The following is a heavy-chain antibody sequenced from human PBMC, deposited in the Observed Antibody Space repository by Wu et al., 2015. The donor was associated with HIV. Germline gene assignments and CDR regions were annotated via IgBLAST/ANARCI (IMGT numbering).Heavy chain of an antibody. CDR3: ARDKHTFYFGPGSHDYYYYFAMDI. V-gene: IGHV1-46*01. Sequence: EQSGAEVRKPGASVNISCKTSGYTFTTYNLHWVRQAPGQGLEWMGVINPSDGTTAYAQIFQGRVTLTRDPSTSTFYMELSSLRSHDTAIYYCARDKHTFYFGPGSHDYYYYFAMDIWGQGPRSSSP. D-gene: IGHD3-10*01. CDR1: GYTFTTYN. CDR2: INPSDGTT. J-gene: IGHJ6*02.